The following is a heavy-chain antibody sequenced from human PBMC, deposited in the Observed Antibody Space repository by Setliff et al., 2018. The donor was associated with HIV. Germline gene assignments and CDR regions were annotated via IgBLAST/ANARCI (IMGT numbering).Heavy chain of an antibody. CDR3: AREPSAAGPEYFQH. Sequence: GESLKISCAASGFTVSSNYMSWVRQAPGKGLEWVSVIYSGVSMYYADSVKGRFTVSRDSFKNTLYLQMNSLRPEDTALYYCAREPSAAGPEYFQHWGQGTLVTVSS. D-gene: IGHD6-13*01. J-gene: IGHJ1*01. V-gene: IGHV3-66*02. CDR1: GFTVSSNY. CDR2: IYSGVSM.